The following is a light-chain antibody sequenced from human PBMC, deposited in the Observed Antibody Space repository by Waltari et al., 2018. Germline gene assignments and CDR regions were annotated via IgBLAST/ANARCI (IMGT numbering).Light chain of an antibody. J-gene: IGLJ2*01. CDR1: SSDVGGYNY. CDR2: DVS. Sequence: QSALTQAASVSGSPGQSITISCTGRSSDVGGYNYVPWYQQHPGKAPKLIIYDVSNRPSGVSNRFSGSKSGNTASLTISGLQAEDEADYYCSSYISSSTLELFGGGTSLTVL. CDR3: SSYISSSTLEL. V-gene: IGLV2-14*03.